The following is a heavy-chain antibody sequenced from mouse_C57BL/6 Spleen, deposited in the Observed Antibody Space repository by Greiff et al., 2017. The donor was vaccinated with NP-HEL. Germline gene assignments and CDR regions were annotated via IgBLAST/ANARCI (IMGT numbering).Heavy chain of an antibody. D-gene: IGHD3-3*01. J-gene: IGHJ3*01. CDR1: GFTFSDYG. V-gene: IGHV5-17*01. CDR3: ATGTLFAY. Sequence: EVKVEESGGGLVKPGGSLKLSCAASGFTFSDYGMHWVRQAPEKGLEWVAYISSGSSTIYYADTVKGRFTISRDNAKNTLFLQMTSLRSEDTAMYYCATGTLFAYWGQGTLVTVSA. CDR2: ISSGSSTI.